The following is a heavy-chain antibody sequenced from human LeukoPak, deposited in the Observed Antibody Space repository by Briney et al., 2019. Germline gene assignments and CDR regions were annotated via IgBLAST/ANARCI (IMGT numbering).Heavy chain of an antibody. CDR2: IYYSGST. CDR3: ARDLWLNVIAEADEKDYFDY. Sequence: SETLSLTCTVSGGSISSYYWSWIRQPPGKGLEWIGYIYYSGSTNYNPSLKSRVTISVDTSKNQFSLKLSSVSAADTAVYYCARDLWLNVIAEADEKDYFDYWGQGTLVTVSS. J-gene: IGHJ4*02. D-gene: IGHD6-13*01. CDR1: GGSISSYY. V-gene: IGHV4-59*12.